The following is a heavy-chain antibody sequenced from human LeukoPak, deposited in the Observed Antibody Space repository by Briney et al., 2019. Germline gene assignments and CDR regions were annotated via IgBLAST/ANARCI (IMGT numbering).Heavy chain of an antibody. CDR3: ARGRSTWIQLWLHLGVRGFDY. V-gene: IGHV4-59*12. Sequence: KPSETLSLTCTVSGGSIGSYYWSWIRQPPGKGLEWIGYIYYSGSTNYNPSLKSRVTISVDTSKNQFSLKLSSVTAADTAVYYCARGRSTWIQLWLHLGVRGFDYWGQGTLVTVSS. J-gene: IGHJ4*02. CDR2: IYYSGST. D-gene: IGHD5-18*01. CDR1: GGSIGSYY.